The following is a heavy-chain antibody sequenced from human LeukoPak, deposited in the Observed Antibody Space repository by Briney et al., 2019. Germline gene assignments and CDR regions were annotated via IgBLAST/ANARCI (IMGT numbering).Heavy chain of an antibody. Sequence: GGSLRLSCAASGFTFSRFGMHWVRQAPGKGLEWVAVISDDGSNKYYADSVKGRFTISRDNSKNTLYLQMNSLMAEDTAVYYCAKDSTTLTLTFDYWGQGTLVTVSS. CDR1: GFTFSRFG. D-gene: IGHD4-11*01. V-gene: IGHV3-30*18. CDR2: ISDDGSNK. CDR3: AKDSTTLTLTFDY. J-gene: IGHJ4*02.